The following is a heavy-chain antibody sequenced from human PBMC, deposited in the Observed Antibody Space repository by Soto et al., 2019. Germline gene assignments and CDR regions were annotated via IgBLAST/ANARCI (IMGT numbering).Heavy chain of an antibody. CDR3: ARDNYYDSSGIYLPHFDY. V-gene: IGHV4-30-2*01. CDR2: TYHSGNP. J-gene: IGHJ4*02. D-gene: IGHD3-22*01. CDR1: GDTISTGGYS. Sequence: SETLSLTCGVSGDTISTGGYSWAWIRQPPGKALEWIGHTYHSGNPYYNPSLKSRVTISVDTSKNQFSLKLSSVTAADTAVYYCARDNYYDSSGIYLPHFDYWGQGTLVTVSS.